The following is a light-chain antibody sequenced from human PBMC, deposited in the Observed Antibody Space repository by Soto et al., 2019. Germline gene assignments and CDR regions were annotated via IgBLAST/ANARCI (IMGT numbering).Light chain of an antibody. J-gene: IGLJ3*02. CDR2: EVS. V-gene: IGLV2-8*01. CDR3: SSYAGDINVDV. Sequence: QSVLTQPPSASGSPGQSVTISCAGTSSDIGLYNYVSWYQHHPGKAPKLIIYEVSKRPSGVPDRFSGSKSGNTASLTVSGLQAGDEADYYCSSYAGDINVDVFGGGTKLTVL. CDR1: SSDIGLYNY.